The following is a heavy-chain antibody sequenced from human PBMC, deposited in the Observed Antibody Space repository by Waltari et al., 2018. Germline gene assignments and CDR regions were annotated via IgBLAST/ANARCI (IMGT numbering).Heavy chain of an antibody. J-gene: IGHJ6*02. CDR2: IKQDGSEK. CDR3: ARDSRDSYGFYYYYYGMDV. V-gene: IGHV3-7*01. Sequence: EVQLVESGGGLVQPGGSLRLSCAASGFTFSSYWMSWVRQAPGKGLEWVANIKQDGSEKYYVDSVKGRFTISRDNAKNSLYLQMNSLRAEDTAVYYCARDSRDSYGFYYYYYGMDVWGQGTTVTVSS. D-gene: IGHD5-18*01. CDR1: GFTFSSYW.